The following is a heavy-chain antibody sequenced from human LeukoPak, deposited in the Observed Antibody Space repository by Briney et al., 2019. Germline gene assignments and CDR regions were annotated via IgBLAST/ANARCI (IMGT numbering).Heavy chain of an antibody. J-gene: IGHJ5*02. CDR2: IYHSGST. CDR3: ARDILSSFDP. V-gene: IGHV4-38-2*02. Sequence: SETLSLTCTVSGYSISSGYYWGWIRQPPGKGLEWIGSIYHSGSTYYNPSLKSRVTISVDTSKNQFSLKLSSVTAADPAVYYCARDILSSFDPWGQGTLVTVS. CDR1: GYSISSGYY. D-gene: IGHD3-9*01.